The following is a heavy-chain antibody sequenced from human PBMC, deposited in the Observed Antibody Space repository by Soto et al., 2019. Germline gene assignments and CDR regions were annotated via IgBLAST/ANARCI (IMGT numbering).Heavy chain of an antibody. J-gene: IGHJ5*02. CDR1: GGSISSYY. D-gene: IGHD3-3*01. CDR2: LYYSGCT. CDR3: ARVYDVWSGYYTNWFDP. Sequence: SETLSLTCTVSGGSISSYYWSWIRQPPGKGLEWIGYLYYSGCTNYNPSLKSRVTISVETSKNQFSLKLSSVNAADTGAYQCARVYDVWSGYYTNWFDPWGQGTLVTVS. V-gene: IGHV4-59*01.